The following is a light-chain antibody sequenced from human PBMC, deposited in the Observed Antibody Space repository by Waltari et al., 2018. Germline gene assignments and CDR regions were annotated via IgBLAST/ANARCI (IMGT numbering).Light chain of an antibody. J-gene: IGKJ1*01. CDR2: GAS. V-gene: IGKV3-20*01. Sequence: EIVLTQSPGTLSLSPGERATLSCRASQSVSRALAWYQQKPGQAPRLLIYGASNRATGIQDRFSGSGSGTDFSLTISSLEPEDFAVYYCQHYLRLPATFGQGTKVEIK. CDR3: QHYLRLPAT. CDR1: QSVSRA.